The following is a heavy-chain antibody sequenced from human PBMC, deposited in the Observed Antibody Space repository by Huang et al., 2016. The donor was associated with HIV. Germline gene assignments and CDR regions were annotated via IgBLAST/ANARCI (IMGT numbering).Heavy chain of an antibody. CDR3: ARMFKYDSGGYWGNDAFDI. CDR2: ISDSGST. V-gene: IGHV4-34*02. Sequence: QVQLQQWGAELLKPSETLSLTCAVSGGSFSGHYWTWIRQPPGRGLEWIGEISDSGSTTYNPSLKIRVTISGDTSQSQCSLKLNSVTAADTAIYYCARMFKYDSGGYWGNDAFDIWGQGTMVTVSS. D-gene: IGHD3-22*01. J-gene: IGHJ3*02. CDR1: GGSFSGHY.